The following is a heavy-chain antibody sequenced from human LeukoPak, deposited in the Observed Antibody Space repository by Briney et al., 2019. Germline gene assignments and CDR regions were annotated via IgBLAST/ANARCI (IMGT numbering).Heavy chain of an antibody. V-gene: IGHV3-66*01. CDR2: IYTTGGK. D-gene: IGHD6-19*01. CDR3: ARGSDGWFAFDY. CDR1: EFTVSTNY. Sequence: GGSLRLSCAASEFTVSTNYMSWVREAPGKGLEWVSIIYTTGGKYYADSVKGRFTISRDNSKHTLYLQMNSLRGEDTAVYYCARGSDGWFAFDYWGQGILVTVSS. J-gene: IGHJ4*02.